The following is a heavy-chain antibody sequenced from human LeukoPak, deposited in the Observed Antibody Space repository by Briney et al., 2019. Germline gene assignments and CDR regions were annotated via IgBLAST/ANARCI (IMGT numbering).Heavy chain of an antibody. CDR1: GYTFSSYA. Sequence: GGSLRLSCAASGYTFSSYAMSGVRQAPGKGLEWVSAISGSGGSTYYADSVKGRFTISRDNSKNTLYLQMNSLRAEDTAVYYCAKVDCSGGSCYTNHQYFQHWGQGTLVTVSS. J-gene: IGHJ1*01. D-gene: IGHD2-15*01. CDR3: AKVDCSGGSCYTNHQYFQH. CDR2: ISGSGGST. V-gene: IGHV3-23*01.